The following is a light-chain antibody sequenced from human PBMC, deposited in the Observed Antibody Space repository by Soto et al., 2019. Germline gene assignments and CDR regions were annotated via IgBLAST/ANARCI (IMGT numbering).Light chain of an antibody. V-gene: IGLV1-44*01. CDR3: AAWDDSLNNVL. CDR2: NNN. J-gene: IGLJ2*01. Sequence: QSVLTQPPSASGTPGQRVTIPCSGSSSHIGRHAVNWYQHLPGTAPKLLMFNNNQRPSGVPDRFSGSRSGSSASLAISGLQSEDEADYYCAAWDDSLNNVLFGGGTKLTVL. CDR1: SSHIGRHA.